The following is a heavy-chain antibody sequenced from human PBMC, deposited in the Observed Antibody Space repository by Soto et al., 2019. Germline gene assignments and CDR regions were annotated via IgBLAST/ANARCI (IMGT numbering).Heavy chain of an antibody. J-gene: IGHJ4*02. Sequence: PGGSLRLSCVASGFKFSSYALTWVRQAPGKGLEWISYSSNSGTFSRYADSVKGRFSISRDNTKNLLYLQMNSLRAEDTAVYYCARSGDNYNRLDYWGQGTPVTVSS. CDR2: SSNSGTFS. D-gene: IGHD1-1*01. CDR1: GFKFSSYA. CDR3: ARSGDNYNRLDY. V-gene: IGHV3-21*05.